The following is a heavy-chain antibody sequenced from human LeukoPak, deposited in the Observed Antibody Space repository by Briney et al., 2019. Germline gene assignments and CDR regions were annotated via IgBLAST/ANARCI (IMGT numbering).Heavy chain of an antibody. CDR1: GFTFSDYY. D-gene: IGHD3-16*01. V-gene: IGHV3-11*04. Sequence: PGGSLRLSCAASGFTFSDYYMNWIRQAPGKGLEWVSYISSSGSTIYYADSVKGRFTISRDNAKNSLYLQMNSLRAEDTAVYYCARDLIIWGASLLGAFDIWGQGTMVTVSS. CDR2: ISSSGSTI. CDR3: ARDLIIWGASLLGAFDI. J-gene: IGHJ3*02.